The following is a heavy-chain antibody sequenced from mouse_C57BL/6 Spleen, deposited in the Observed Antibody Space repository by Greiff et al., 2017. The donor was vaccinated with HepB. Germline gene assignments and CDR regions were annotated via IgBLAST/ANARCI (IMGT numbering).Heavy chain of an antibody. CDR2: IYPGDGDT. Sequence: QVQLQQSGAELVKPGASVKISCKASGYAFSSYWMNWVKQRPGKGLEWIGQIYPGDGDTNYNGTFKGKATLTADKSSSTAYMQLSSLTSEDSAVYFCARITTVVATRYFDVWGTGTTVTVSS. J-gene: IGHJ1*03. CDR3: ARITTVVATRYFDV. CDR1: GYAFSSYW. V-gene: IGHV1-80*01. D-gene: IGHD1-1*01.